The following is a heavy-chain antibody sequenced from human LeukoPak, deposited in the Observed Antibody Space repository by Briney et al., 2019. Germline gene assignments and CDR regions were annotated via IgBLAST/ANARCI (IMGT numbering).Heavy chain of an antibody. Sequence: GGSLRLSCAASGFTFSYYALHWVRQAPGKGLEWVAVISYDGSNKYYADSVKGRFTISRDNSKNTLYLQMNSLRGEDTAVYYCARDRKGGSGWTLFDYWGQGTLVTVSS. CDR1: GFTFSYYA. J-gene: IGHJ4*02. CDR2: ISYDGSNK. D-gene: IGHD6-19*01. V-gene: IGHV3-30-3*01. CDR3: ARDRKGGSGWTLFDY.